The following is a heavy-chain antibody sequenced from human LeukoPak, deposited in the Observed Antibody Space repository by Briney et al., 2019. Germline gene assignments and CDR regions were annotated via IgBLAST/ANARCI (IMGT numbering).Heavy chain of an antibody. J-gene: IGHJ6*02. CDR1: GYTLTRYF. V-gene: IGHV1-46*01. CDR2: INPNGGS. CDR3: ARGYSSSWSLDGMDV. Sequence: ASVKVSCKASGYTLTRYFIHWVRQAPGQGLEWMGIINPNGGSNPQKFQGRVTMTRDTSTNTVYMELSSLKSEDTAVYYCARGYSSSWSLDGMDVWGQGTTVTVSS. D-gene: IGHD6-13*01.